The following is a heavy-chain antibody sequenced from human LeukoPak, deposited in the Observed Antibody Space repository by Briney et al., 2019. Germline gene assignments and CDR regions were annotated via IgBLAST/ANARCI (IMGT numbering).Heavy chain of an antibody. CDR3: ARGTAATAGIDY. V-gene: IGHV3-74*01. J-gene: IGHJ4*02. D-gene: IGHD6-13*01. CDR2: INTDGSAT. Sequence: PGGSLRLSCAVSGFNFSSYWIHWVRQAPGKGLVWVSLINTDGSATTYGDSAKGRFTVSRDNDKNTLFLDMTSLRVEDTAVYYCARGTAATAGIDYWGQGTLVTVSS. CDR1: GFNFSSYW.